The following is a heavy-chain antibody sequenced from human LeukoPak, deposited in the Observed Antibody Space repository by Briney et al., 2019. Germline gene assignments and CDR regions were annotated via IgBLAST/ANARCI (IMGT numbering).Heavy chain of an antibody. Sequence: ASVKVSCKASGYTFTSYYMHWVRQAPGQGLEWMGIINPSGGSTSYAQKFQGRVTMTRDTSTSTVYMELSSLRSEDTAVYYCARRYCSGGSCPYYYYMDVWGKGTTVTISS. CDR3: ARRYCSGGSCPYYYYMDV. J-gene: IGHJ6*03. CDR2: INPSGGST. CDR1: GYTFTSYY. D-gene: IGHD2-15*01. V-gene: IGHV1-46*01.